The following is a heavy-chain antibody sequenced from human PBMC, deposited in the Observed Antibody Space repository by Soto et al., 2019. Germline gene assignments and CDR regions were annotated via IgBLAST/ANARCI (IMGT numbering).Heavy chain of an antibody. CDR1: GGSISSYY. J-gene: IGHJ6*02. V-gene: IGHV4-59*01. Sequence: PSETLSLTCTVSGGSISSYYWSWIRQPPGKGLEWIGYIYYSGSTNYNPSLKSRVTISVDTSKNQFSLKLSSVTAADTAVYYCARDHTNNPKAWIQLIPLGYYYGMDVWGQGTTVTVSS. D-gene: IGHD5-18*01. CDR2: IYYSGST. CDR3: ARDHTNNPKAWIQLIPLGYYYGMDV.